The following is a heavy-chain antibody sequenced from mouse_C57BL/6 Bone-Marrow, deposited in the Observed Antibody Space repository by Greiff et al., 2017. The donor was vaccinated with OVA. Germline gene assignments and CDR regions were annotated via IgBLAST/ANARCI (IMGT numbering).Heavy chain of an antibody. CDR2: IYPYNGVS. CDR1: GYSFTGYY. V-gene: IGHV1-31*01. Sequence: EVKLMESGPELVKPGASVKISCKASGYSFTGYYMHWVKQSHGNILDWIGYIYPYNGVSSYNQKFKGNATLTVDKVSRTAYMELRSLTSEDSAVYYCARKGVYYGNYFDYWGQGTTLTVSS. CDR3: ARKGVYYGNYFDY. D-gene: IGHD2-1*01. J-gene: IGHJ2*01.